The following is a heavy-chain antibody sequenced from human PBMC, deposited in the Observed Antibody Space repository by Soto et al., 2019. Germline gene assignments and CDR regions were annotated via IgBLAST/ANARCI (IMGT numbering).Heavy chain of an antibody. CDR2: ISASAATT. D-gene: IGHD6-6*01. Sequence: EVHLLESGGGLVQPGGSLRLSCAPSGFTFSSYAMSWVRQAPGKGLEWVSAISASAATTYYADSVKGRFTISRDNSKNTLYVQMNSLRAEDTAIYYCAKLVAYSTSAIDSWGQGALVTVSS. V-gene: IGHV3-23*01. J-gene: IGHJ4*02. CDR1: GFTFSSYA. CDR3: AKLVAYSTSAIDS.